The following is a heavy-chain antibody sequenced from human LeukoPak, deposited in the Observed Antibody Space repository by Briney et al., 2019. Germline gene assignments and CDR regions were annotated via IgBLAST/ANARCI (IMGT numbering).Heavy chain of an antibody. V-gene: IGHV3-23*01. Sequence: GGSLRLSCAASGFTLATYAMSWVRQAPGKGLEWVSTFYETGKKDHADSAKGRLTISRDTSKNTLYLQMNSVRAEDTATYYCAKRGAGSGGLHYWGEGTLVTVSS. J-gene: IGHJ4*02. CDR3: AKRGAGSGGLHY. D-gene: IGHD6-19*01. CDR1: GFTLATYA. CDR2: FYETGKK.